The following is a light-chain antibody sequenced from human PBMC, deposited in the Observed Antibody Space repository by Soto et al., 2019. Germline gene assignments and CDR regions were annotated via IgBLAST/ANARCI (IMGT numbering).Light chain of an antibody. CDR1: QSISTS. CDR3: QQSYRPPLT. V-gene: IGKV1-39*01. CDR2: GAS. J-gene: IGKJ4*01. Sequence: DFLVTQSPSSLSASVGDSVSITCRASQSISTSLNWFQQKPGKAPKLLIYGASILQDGAPSRFTGSGSETEFTHTINTLQPEDFATYYCQQSYRPPLTFGGGTTVDFK.